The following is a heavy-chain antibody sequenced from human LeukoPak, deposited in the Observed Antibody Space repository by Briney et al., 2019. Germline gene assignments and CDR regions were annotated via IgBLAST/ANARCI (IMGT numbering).Heavy chain of an antibody. Sequence: PGGSVRLSCAASGFTFSNSAMNWVPQVPGKGVEWVSTIDYDSSHIYSAASVRGRFTISRDNARNSVYLQMNSLRVEDTAVYYCARDPLRYLRVGHYDYWGQGTLVAVSS. D-gene: IGHD3-9*01. CDR3: ARDPLRYLRVGHYDY. V-gene: IGHV3-21*01. CDR2: IDYDSSHI. CDR1: GFTFSNSA. J-gene: IGHJ4*02.